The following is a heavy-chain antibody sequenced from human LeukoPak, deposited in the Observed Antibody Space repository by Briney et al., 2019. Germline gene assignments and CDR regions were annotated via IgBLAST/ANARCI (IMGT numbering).Heavy chain of an antibody. CDR3: ARGLRDRDAGDY. J-gene: IGHJ4*02. V-gene: IGHV1-18*01. CDR1: GYTFINYG. D-gene: IGHD1-14*01. Sequence: GASVKVSCKASGYTFINYGITWVRQAPGQGLEWMGWISAYNGNTNYAQKLQGRVTMTTDTSASTAYMELRSLRPDDTAVYYCARGLRDRDAGDYWGQGTLVTVSS. CDR2: ISAYNGNT.